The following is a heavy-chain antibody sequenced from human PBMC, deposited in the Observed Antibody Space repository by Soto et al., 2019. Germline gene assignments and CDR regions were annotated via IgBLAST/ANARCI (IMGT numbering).Heavy chain of an antibody. J-gene: IGHJ4*02. CDR3: ARQTRLEWEYDY. Sequence: QVQLQESGPGLVKPSETLSLTCTVSGGSISSYYWSWIRQPPGKGLEWIGYIYYSGSTNYNPSLKSRVAISVNTSKNQFSPKLSSVTAADTAVYYCARQTRLEWEYDYWGQGTLVTVSS. CDR2: IYYSGST. CDR1: GGSISSYY. V-gene: IGHV4-59*08. D-gene: IGHD1-26*01.